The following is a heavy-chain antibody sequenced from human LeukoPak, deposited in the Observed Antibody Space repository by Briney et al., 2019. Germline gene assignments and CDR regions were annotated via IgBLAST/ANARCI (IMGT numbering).Heavy chain of an antibody. CDR2: INHRGST. Sequence: SETLSLTCAVYGGSLSSYFWSWIRQPPGTGNGLEWIGEINHRGSTNYNPSLKSRVTVSVDTSNNQFSLKLSSVTAADTAVYYCARENTMVRGAFDAFDIWGQGTMVTVSS. D-gene: IGHD3-10*01. J-gene: IGHJ3*02. CDR1: GGSLSSYF. CDR3: ARENTMVRGAFDAFDI. V-gene: IGHV4-34*01.